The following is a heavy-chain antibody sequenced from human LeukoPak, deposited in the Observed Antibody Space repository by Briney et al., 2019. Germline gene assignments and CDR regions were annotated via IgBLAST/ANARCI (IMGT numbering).Heavy chain of an antibody. J-gene: IGHJ5*02. CDR1: GGTFSSYA. V-gene: IGHV1-69*13. CDR2: IIPIFGTA. CDR3: AREGGSWYGDSVGWFDP. D-gene: IGHD6-13*01. Sequence: GASVKVSCKASGGTFSSYAISWVRQAPGQGLEWMGGIIPIFGTANYAQKFQGRVTITADESTSTAYMELSSLRSEDTAVYYCAREGGSWYGDSVGWFDPWGQGTLVTVSS.